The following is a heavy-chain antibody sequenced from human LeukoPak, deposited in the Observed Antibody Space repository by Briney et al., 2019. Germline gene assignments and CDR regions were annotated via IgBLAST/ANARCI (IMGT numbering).Heavy chain of an antibody. CDR3: ARDGQQLPFVY. CDR2: INHSGNP. CDR1: GGSFSVFY. D-gene: IGHD6-13*01. V-gene: IGHV4-34*01. J-gene: IGHJ4*02. Sequence: SETLSLTCAVYGGSFSVFYWSWIRQPPGKGLEWIGEINHSGNPNYNPSLKSRVTISVDTSKKQSSLKLSSVTAADTAVYYSARDGQQLPFVYWGQGTLFTASS.